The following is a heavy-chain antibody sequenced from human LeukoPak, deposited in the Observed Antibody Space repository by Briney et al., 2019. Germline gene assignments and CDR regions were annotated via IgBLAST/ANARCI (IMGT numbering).Heavy chain of an antibody. CDR2: FSSSSIYI. Sequence: GGSLRLSCAASGFTFSSYSMNWVRQAPRKGLEWVSSFSSSSIYIFYAVAEKGRFTISRDNAKNSLYLQMNSLRAEDTAVYYCAGMDVWGKGTTVTVSS. CDR1: GFTFSSYS. CDR3: AGMDV. V-gene: IGHV3-21*01. J-gene: IGHJ6*04.